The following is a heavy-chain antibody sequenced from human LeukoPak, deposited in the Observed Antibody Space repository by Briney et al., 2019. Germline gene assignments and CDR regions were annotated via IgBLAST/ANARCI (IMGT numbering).Heavy chain of an antibody. CDR2: ISYDGSNE. J-gene: IGHJ4*02. D-gene: IGHD2-15*01. V-gene: IGHV3-30-3*01. CDR3: ARVAALGYCSGGSCYWIDY. CDR1: GFIFSSYA. Sequence: PGGSLRLSCAASGFIFSSYAMHWVRQAPGKGLEWVAVISYDGSNEYYADSVKGRFTISRDNSKNTLYLQMNSLRTEDTAVYYCARVAALGYCSGGSCYWIDYWGQGTLVTVSS.